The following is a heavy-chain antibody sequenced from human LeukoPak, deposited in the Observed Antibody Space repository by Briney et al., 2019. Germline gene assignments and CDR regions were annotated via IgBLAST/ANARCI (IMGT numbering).Heavy chain of an antibody. CDR3: ARQTYYYDSSGYYLIGASYYYYYYMDV. CDR2: IYYSGST. Sequence: SETLSLTCTVSGGSIRSSSYYWGWIRQPPGKGLEWIGSIYYSGSTYYNPSLKSRVTISVDTSKNQFSLKLSSVTAADTAVYYCARQTYYYDSSGYYLIGASYYYYYYMDVWGKGTTVTISS. V-gene: IGHV4-39*01. CDR1: GGSIRSSSYY. D-gene: IGHD3-22*01. J-gene: IGHJ6*03.